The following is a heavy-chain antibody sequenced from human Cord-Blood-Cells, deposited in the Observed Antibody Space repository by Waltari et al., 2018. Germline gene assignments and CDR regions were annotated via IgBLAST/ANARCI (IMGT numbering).Heavy chain of an antibody. Sequence: QVQLQESGPGLVKPSETLSLTCAVSGYSISSGYYWGWIRQPPGKGLEWIGSIYHSGSTYYNPSLKSRVTISVDTSKNQFSLKLSSVTAADTAVYYCARGGFWSGHSQSDFDYWGQGTLVIVSS. V-gene: IGHV4-38-2*01. CDR3: ARGGFWSGHSQSDFDY. D-gene: IGHD3-3*01. J-gene: IGHJ4*02. CDR2: IYHSGST. CDR1: GYSISSGYY.